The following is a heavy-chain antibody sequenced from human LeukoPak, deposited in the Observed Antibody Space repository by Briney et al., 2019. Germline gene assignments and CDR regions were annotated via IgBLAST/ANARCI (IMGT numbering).Heavy chain of an antibody. J-gene: IGHJ5*02. CDR3: ARTEYSSSLFDP. Sequence: NASETLSLTCAVSGGSISSSNWWSWVRQPPGKGLEWIGEIYHSGSTNYNPSLKSRVTISVDKSKNQFSLKLSSVTAADTAVYYCARTEYSSSLFDPWGQGTLVTVSS. V-gene: IGHV4-4*02. CDR1: GGSISSSNW. CDR2: IYHSGST. D-gene: IGHD6-6*01.